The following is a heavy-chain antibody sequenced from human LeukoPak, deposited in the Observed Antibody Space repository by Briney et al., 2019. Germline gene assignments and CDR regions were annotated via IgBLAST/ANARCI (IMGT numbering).Heavy chain of an antibody. CDR3: ARRRYNWNAIDY. CDR1: GFTFSDFY. CDR2: ISSSGSTI. V-gene: IGHV3-11*01. Sequence: GGSLRLSCAASGFTFSDFYMSWIRQAPGRGLEWVSYISSSGSTIYYADSVKGRFTISRDNAKNSLYLQMNSLRAEDTAVYYCARRRYNWNAIDYWGQGTLVTVSS. J-gene: IGHJ4*02. D-gene: IGHD1-20*01.